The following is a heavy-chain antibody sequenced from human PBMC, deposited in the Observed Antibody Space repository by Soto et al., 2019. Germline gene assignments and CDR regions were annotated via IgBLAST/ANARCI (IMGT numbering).Heavy chain of an antibody. V-gene: IGHV4-34*01. D-gene: IGHD3-3*01. Sequence: LSLTCAVYGGSFSGYYWSWIRQPPGKGLEWIGEINHSGSTNYNPSLKSRVTISVDTSKNQFSLKLSSVTAADTAVYYCARGKSSYDFWSGYYTRWFDPRGQGTLVTVSS. J-gene: IGHJ5*02. CDR3: ARGKSSYDFWSGYYTRWFDP. CDR1: GGSFSGYY. CDR2: INHSGST.